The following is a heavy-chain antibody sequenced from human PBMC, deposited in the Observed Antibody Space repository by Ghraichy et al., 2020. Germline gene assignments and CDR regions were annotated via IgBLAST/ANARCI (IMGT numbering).Heavy chain of an antibody. CDR2: IHYSEST. Sequence: SETLSLTCTVSGDFIRSYYWSWIRQPPGKGLEWIGFIHYSESTNYSPSLKSRFTISVDTSKNQFSLWLSSVTAADTAVYYCARGLWITMVRGKFEAFDYWDQGTLVTVSS. J-gene: IGHJ4*02. D-gene: IGHD3-10*01. CDR1: GDFIRSYY. CDR3: ARGLWITMVRGKFEAFDY. V-gene: IGHV4-59*08.